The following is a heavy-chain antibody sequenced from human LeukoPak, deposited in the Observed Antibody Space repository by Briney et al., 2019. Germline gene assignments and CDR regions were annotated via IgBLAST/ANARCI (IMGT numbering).Heavy chain of an antibody. CDR1: GFTFSRHW. V-gene: IGHV3-7*01. CDR3: ARSYYGSGTSYGMDV. D-gene: IGHD3-10*01. J-gene: IGHJ6*02. CDR2: IKQDGSEK. Sequence: GGSLRLSCAVSGFTFSRHWMSWVRQGPGKGLEGLANIKQDGSEKYYVDSVEGRFTISRDNAKNSLYLQMNSLRAEDTAVYYCARSYYGSGTSYGMDVWGQGTTVTVSS.